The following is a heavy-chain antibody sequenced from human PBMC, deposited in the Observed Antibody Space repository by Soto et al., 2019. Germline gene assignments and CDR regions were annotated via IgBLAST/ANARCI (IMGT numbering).Heavy chain of an antibody. Sequence: QVQLVQSGAEVKKPGASVKVSCKASGYTFTSYDINWVRQATGQGLEWMGWMNPNSGNTGYAQKFQGRVPMTRNTSMSTANMELSSLRHGGTAVDCSARANIAARFRGYWGQGTLVAVSS. D-gene: IGHD6-6*01. CDR2: MNPNSGNT. CDR1: GYTFTSYD. V-gene: IGHV1-8*01. J-gene: IGHJ4*02. CDR3: ARANIAARFRGY.